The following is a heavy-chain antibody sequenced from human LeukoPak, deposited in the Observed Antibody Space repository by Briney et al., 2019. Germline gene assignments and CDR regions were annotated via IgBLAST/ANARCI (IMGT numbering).Heavy chain of an antibody. Sequence: GGSLRLSCAASGFTFSSYAMSWVRQAPGKGLEWVSAISGSGGRTYYAHSVKGRFTISRDNSKNTLYLQVNSLRAEDTAVYYCAKAPGGGDYLYNWFDPWGQGTQVTVSS. J-gene: IGHJ5*02. CDR3: AKAPGGGDYLYNWFDP. D-gene: IGHD4-17*01. V-gene: IGHV3-23*01. CDR2: ISGSGGRT. CDR1: GFTFSSYA.